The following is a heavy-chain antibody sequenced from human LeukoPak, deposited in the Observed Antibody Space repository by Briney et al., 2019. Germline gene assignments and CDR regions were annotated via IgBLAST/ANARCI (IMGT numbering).Heavy chain of an antibody. V-gene: IGHV1-69*05. CDR1: GGTFSSYA. D-gene: IGHD1-1*01. CDR2: IIPIFGTA. Sequence: SVKVSCKASGGTFSSYAISWVRQAPGQGLEWMGGIIPIFGTANYAQKFQGRVTITTDESTSTAYMELSSLRSEDTAVYYCARRRRRLNWNDVGYFDYWGQGTLVTVSS. CDR3: ARRRRRLNWNDVGYFDY. J-gene: IGHJ4*02.